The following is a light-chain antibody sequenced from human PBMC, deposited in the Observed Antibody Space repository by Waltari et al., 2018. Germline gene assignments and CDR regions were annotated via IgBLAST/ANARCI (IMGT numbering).Light chain of an antibody. CDR3: SSYTSSSTWV. Sequence: QSALTQPASVSGSPGQSITISCTGTSSDVGGYNFVSWYQQHPDKAPKLFIYDVSKRPSGVSNRFSGSKSGNTASLTISGLQAVDEADYYCSSYTSSSTWVFGGGTKLTVL. CDR2: DVS. CDR1: SSDVGGYNF. J-gene: IGLJ3*02. V-gene: IGLV2-14*01.